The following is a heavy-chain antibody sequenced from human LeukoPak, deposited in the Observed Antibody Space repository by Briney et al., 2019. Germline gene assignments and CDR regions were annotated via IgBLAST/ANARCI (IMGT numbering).Heavy chain of an antibody. CDR3: ARVIRDSSGYYYGGYFDY. V-gene: IGHV1-69*13. D-gene: IGHD3-22*01. CDR1: GGTFSSYA. Sequence: ASVKVSCKASGGTFSSYAISWVRQAPGQGLEWMGGIIPIFGTANYAQKFQGRVTITADESTSTAYMELSSLRYEDTAVYYCARVIRDSSGYYYGGYFDYWGQGTLVTVSS. J-gene: IGHJ4*02. CDR2: IIPIFGTA.